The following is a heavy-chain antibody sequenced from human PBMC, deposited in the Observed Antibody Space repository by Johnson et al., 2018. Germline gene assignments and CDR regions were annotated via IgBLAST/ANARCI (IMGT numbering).Heavy chain of an antibody. V-gene: IGHV1-69*01. D-gene: IGHD4-23*01. CDR1: GGTFSSYA. J-gene: IGHJ6*02. Sequence: QVQLVQSGAEVKKPGSSVKVSCKASGGTFSSYAISWVRQAPGQGLEWMGGIIPIFGTANYRQKFKGRVTITADESPSTAYMELSRLRSDDTAVYYCSRVPTSYYGGNSDYYYYCMDVWGQGTTVTVSS. CDR2: IIPIFGTA. CDR3: SRVPTSYYGGNSDYYYYCMDV.